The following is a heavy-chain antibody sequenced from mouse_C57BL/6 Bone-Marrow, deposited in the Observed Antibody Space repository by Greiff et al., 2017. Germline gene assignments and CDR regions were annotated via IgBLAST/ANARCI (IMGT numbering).Heavy chain of an antibody. Sequence: EVQLQESGTVLARPGASVKMSCKTSGYTFTSYWMHWVKQRPGQGLEWIGAIYPGNSDTSYNQKFKGKANLTAVTSASTAYMELSSLTNEDSAVYYCTRFPLYYDYDWFAYWGQGTLVTVSA. J-gene: IGHJ3*01. D-gene: IGHD2-4*01. CDR1: GYTFTSYW. CDR3: TRFPLYYDYDWFAY. CDR2: IYPGNSDT. V-gene: IGHV1-5*01.